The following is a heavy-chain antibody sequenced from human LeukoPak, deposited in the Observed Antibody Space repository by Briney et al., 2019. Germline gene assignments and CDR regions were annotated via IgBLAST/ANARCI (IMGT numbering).Heavy chain of an antibody. CDR2: IYYSGNN. CDR3: ASLDAYNKFFED. D-gene: IGHD5-24*01. Sequence: SETLSLTCSVSGGSISTSSYYWGWIRQPPGKGLERIGAIYYSGNNFYNPSLESRVTISVDTSKNQFSLKMISVTAADTSVYYCASLDAYNKFFEDWGQGTLVTVSS. CDR1: GGSISTSSYY. J-gene: IGHJ4*01. V-gene: IGHV4-39*07.